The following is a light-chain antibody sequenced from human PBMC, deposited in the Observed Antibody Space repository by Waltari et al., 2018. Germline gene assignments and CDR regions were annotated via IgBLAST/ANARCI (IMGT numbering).Light chain of an antibody. Sequence: EIVLTQSPATLSLSPGERATLPVRASQCVTTSFAWSQQKPGQAPSRLIFDASARATGVPARFSGSGSGTDFTLTIISLEPEDFAVYFCHQLTSWPLTFGGGTQVEFK. J-gene: IGKJ4*01. CDR3: HQLTSWPLT. CDR2: DAS. V-gene: IGKV3-11*01. CDR1: QCVTTS.